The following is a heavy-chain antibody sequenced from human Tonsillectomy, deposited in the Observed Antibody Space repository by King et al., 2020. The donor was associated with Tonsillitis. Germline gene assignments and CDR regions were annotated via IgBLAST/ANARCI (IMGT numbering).Heavy chain of an antibody. V-gene: IGHV1-8*01. D-gene: IGHD3-3*01. CDR2: MNPNSGNT. Sequence: QLVQSGAEVKKPGASVKVSCKASGYTFTSYDINWVRQATGQGLEWMGWMNPNSGNTGYAQKFQGRVTMTRNTSISTAYMELSSLRSEDTAVYYCARDIRNYDFWGGYGYYYYMDVWGKGTTVTVSS. J-gene: IGHJ6*03. CDR1: GYTFTSYD. CDR3: ARDIRNYDFWGGYGYYYYMDV.